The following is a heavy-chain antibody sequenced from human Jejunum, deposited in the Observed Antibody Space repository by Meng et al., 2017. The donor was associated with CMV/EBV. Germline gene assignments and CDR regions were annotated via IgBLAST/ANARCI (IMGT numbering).Heavy chain of an antibody. D-gene: IGHD6-13*01. J-gene: IGHJ4*02. CDR2: ISTSGSTI. CDR1: GFTFSDYY. V-gene: IGHV3-11*01. CDR3: ARRGTSSSWDY. Sequence: CAASGFTFSDYYMSWIRQAPGKGLEWVSYISTSGSTIYYADSVKGRFTISRDNAKNSLYLQMNSLRAEDTAMYYCARRGTSSSWDYWGLGTLVTSPQ.